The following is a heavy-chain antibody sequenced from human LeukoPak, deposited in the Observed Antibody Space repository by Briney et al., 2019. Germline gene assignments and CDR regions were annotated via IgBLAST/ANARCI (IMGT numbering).Heavy chain of an antibody. Sequence: PGGSLRLSCAASGFTFSSYWMHWVRQAPGKGLVWVSRINSDGSSTSYADSVKGRFTISRDNAKNTLYLQMNSLRAEDTAVYYCARAALPPDYYDSSGYSDIWGQGTMATVSS. CDR2: INSDGSST. CDR3: ARAALPPDYYDSSGYSDI. J-gene: IGHJ3*02. CDR1: GFTFSSYW. D-gene: IGHD3-22*01. V-gene: IGHV3-74*01.